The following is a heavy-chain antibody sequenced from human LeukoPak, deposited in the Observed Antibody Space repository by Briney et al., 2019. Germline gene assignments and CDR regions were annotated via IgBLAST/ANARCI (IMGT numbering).Heavy chain of an antibody. J-gene: IGHJ6*04. CDR3: IAHFPYCYGFDV. Sequence: SGEPLRHSCVSSGLPHGTARVRCLAPAPGKRREWLGHLKSEGEEATTDYHAPAKGRFTISRDDSKNMIYLQMSSLKVDDTAIYYCIAHFPYCYGFDVWGKGTTVTVS. D-gene: IGHD3-3*02. CDR1: GLPHGTAR. V-gene: IGHV3-15*01. CDR2: LKSEGEEATT.